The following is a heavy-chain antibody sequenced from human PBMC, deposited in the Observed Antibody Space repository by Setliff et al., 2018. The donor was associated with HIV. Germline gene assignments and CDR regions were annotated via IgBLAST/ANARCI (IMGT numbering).Heavy chain of an antibody. D-gene: IGHD1-1*01. CDR3: AKSGVRPHPSHDYYYYGMDV. V-gene: IGHV3-7*01. Sequence: PGGSLRLSCAASGFTFSYRWMTWVRQAPGKGLEWVANIKGDGSEKYYVDSVKGRFTISRDNAKNSLYLQMNSLRAEDTAIYYCAKSGVRPHPSHDYYYYGMDVWGQGTTVTVSS. CDR2: IKGDGSEK. J-gene: IGHJ6*02. CDR1: GFTFSYRW.